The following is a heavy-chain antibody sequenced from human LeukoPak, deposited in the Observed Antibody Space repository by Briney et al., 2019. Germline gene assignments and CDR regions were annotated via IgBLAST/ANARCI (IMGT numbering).Heavy chain of an antibody. CDR3: AKRYYYDSSGSKYYYYGMDV. CDR1: GFIFSSYA. V-gene: IGHV3-23*01. D-gene: IGHD3-22*01. Sequence: GGSLRLSCAASGFIFSSYAMSWVRQAPGKGLEWVSAISGSGGSTYYADSVKGRFTISRDNSKNTLYLQMNSLRAEDTAVYYCAKRYYYDSSGSKYYYYGMDVWGQGTTVTVSS. CDR2: ISGSGGST. J-gene: IGHJ6*02.